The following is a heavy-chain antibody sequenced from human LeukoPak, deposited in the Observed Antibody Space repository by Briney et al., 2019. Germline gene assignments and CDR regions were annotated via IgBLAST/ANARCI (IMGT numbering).Heavy chain of an antibody. V-gene: IGHV3-74*01. CDR3: ARYLRDDHMDV. J-gene: IGHJ6*03. Sequence: AGGSLRLSCAASGFTFSNFWMHWVRQAPEMGLVWVSRINTDGSRTNSVKGRFTISRDNAKNTLYLQMNSLRAEDTAVYYCARYLRDDHMDVWGKGTTVTVSS. CDR2: INTDGSRT. CDR1: GFTFSNFW. D-gene: IGHD3-3*01.